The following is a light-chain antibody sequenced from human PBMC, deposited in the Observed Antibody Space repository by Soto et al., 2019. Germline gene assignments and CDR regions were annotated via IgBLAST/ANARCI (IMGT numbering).Light chain of an antibody. CDR3: ASYAGSRTYV. CDR1: SAIGNYNL. CDR2: EVT. V-gene: IGLV2-23*02. Sequence: QSALTQPASVSGSPGQSVTISCSGSAIGNYNLVSWYQHLPGRAPKLLIFEVTMRPSGISDRFSGSKSASTASLTISGLQSEDEGDYYCASYAGSRTYVFGSGTKVTV. J-gene: IGLJ1*01.